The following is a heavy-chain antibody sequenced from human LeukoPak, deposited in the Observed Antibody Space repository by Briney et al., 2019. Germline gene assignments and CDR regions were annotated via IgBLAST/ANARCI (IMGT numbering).Heavy chain of an antibody. D-gene: IGHD3-22*01. CDR2: ILFVGSNE. Sequence: GGSLRLSCAASGFTFNSYAMHWVRQAPGKGLEWVAVILFVGSNEYYTDSVKGGFTISRDNYKNTLYLQMNALRAEDTAVYYCARDFDSGGYYLNYWGQGALVTVSS. V-gene: IGHV3-30-3*01. CDR3: ARDFDSGGYYLNY. J-gene: IGHJ4*02. CDR1: GFTFNSYA.